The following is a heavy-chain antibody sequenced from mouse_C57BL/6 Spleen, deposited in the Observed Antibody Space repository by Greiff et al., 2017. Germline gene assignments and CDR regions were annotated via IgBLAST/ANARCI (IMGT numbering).Heavy chain of an antibody. J-gene: IGHJ3*01. V-gene: IGHV1-50*01. CDR1: GYTFTSYW. CDR3: ARGDPTWFAY. D-gene: IGHD3-3*01. CDR2: IDPSDSYT. Sequence: VHVKQPGAELVKPGASVKLSCKASGYTFTSYWMQWVKQRPGQGLEWIGEIDPSDSYTNYNQKFKGKATLTVDTSSSTAYMQLSSLTSEDSAVYYCARGDPTWFAYWGQGTLVTVSA.